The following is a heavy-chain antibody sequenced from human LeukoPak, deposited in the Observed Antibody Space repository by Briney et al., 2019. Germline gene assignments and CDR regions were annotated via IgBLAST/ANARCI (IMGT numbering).Heavy chain of an antibody. D-gene: IGHD6-19*01. CDR3: ARDSLYSSGWFDY. CDR1: GGSISSYH. V-gene: IGHV4-59*01. CDR2: IYYSGST. J-gene: IGHJ4*02. Sequence: PSETLSLTCTVSGGSISSYHWTWVRQPPGKGLEWIGYIYYSGSTSYHPSLKSRVTILLDTSKNQFSLKLSSVTTADTAVYYCARDSLYSSGWFDYWGQGTLVTVSS.